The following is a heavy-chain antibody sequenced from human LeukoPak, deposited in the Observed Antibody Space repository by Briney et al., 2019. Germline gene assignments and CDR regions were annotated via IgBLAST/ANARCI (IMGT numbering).Heavy chain of an antibody. D-gene: IGHD1-26*01. CDR1: GFTFSSYA. CDR2: ISGSGGST. Sequence: GGSLRLSCAASGFTFSSYAMSWVRQAPGKGLEWVSAISGSGGSTYYADSVKGRSTISRDNSKNTLYLQMNSLRAEDTAVYYCAKDPMGWELTKIDYWGQGTLVTVSS. J-gene: IGHJ4*02. CDR3: AKDPMGWELTKIDY. V-gene: IGHV3-23*01.